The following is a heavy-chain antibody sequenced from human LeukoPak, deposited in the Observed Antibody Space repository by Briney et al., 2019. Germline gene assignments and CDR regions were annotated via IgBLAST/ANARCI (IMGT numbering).Heavy chain of an antibody. J-gene: IGHJ4*02. D-gene: IGHD6-19*01. CDR3: AKETGYSSGWYLDY. V-gene: IGHV3-7*05. Sequence: GGSLRLSCAASGFTFSSYWMSWVRQAPGKGLEWVANIKQDGSEKYYVDSVKGRFTISRDNAKNSLYLQMNSLRAEDTAVYYCAKETGYSSGWYLDYWGQGTLVTVSS. CDR1: GFTFSSYW. CDR2: IKQDGSEK.